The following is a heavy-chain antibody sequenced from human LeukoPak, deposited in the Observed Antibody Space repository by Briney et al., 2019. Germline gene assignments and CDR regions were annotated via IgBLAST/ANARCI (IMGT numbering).Heavy chain of an antibody. Sequence: PSETLSLTCAVYGGSFSGYYWSWIRQPPGKGLEWIGEIKHSGSTNYNPSLKSRVTISVDTSKNQFSLKLSSVTAADTAVYYCASLNWNYAEYFQHWGQGTLVTVSS. CDR2: IKHSGST. CDR1: GGSFSGYY. D-gene: IGHD1-7*01. CDR3: ASLNWNYAEYFQH. J-gene: IGHJ1*01. V-gene: IGHV4-34*01.